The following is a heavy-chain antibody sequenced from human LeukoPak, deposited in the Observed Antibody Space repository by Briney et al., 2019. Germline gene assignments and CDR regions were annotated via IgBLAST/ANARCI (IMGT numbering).Heavy chain of an antibody. CDR2: ISGSGGST. J-gene: IGHJ4*02. CDR1: GFTFSSYA. Sequence: GGSLRLSCAASGFTFSSYAMSWVRQAPGKGLEWVSAISGSGGSTYYADPVKGRFTISRDNSKNTLYLQMNSLRAEDTAVYYCAKGPYGSGSYYKDPFDYWGQGTLVTVSS. CDR3: AKGPYGSGSYYKDPFDY. D-gene: IGHD3-10*01. V-gene: IGHV3-23*01.